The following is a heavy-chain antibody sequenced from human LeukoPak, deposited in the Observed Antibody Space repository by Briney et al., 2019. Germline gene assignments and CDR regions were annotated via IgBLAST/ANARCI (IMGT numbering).Heavy chain of an antibody. CDR3: ARPYYYGSGSYQLDY. V-gene: IGHV3-11*03. CDR1: GFTFSDYY. CDR2: ITSSSHT. J-gene: IGHJ4*02. D-gene: IGHD3-10*01. Sequence: GGSLRLSCAASGFTFSDYYMTWIRQAPGKGREWVSYITSSSHTNYADSVKGRFTISRDNAKNSLYLQMNSLRAEDTAVYYCARPYYYGSGSYQLDYWGQGTLVTVSS.